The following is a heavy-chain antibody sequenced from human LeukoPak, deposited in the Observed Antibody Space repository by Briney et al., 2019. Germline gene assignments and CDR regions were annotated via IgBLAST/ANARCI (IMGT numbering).Heavy chain of an antibody. Sequence: ASVKVSCKASGYTFTSYYMHWGRQAPGQGLEWMGIINPSGGSTSYAQKFQGRVTMTRDTSTSTVYMELSSLRSEDTAVYYCARMGLDILTGYYHDYWGQGILVTVSS. V-gene: IGHV1-46*01. CDR1: GYTFTSYY. CDR2: INPSGGST. CDR3: ARMGLDILTGYYHDY. D-gene: IGHD3-9*01. J-gene: IGHJ4*02.